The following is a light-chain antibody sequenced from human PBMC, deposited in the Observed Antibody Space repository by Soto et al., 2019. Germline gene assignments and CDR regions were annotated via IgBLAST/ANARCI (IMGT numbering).Light chain of an antibody. J-gene: IGLJ3*02. CDR2: EDY. CDR1: SSDVGGYNY. CDR3: CSYGNSRWV. Sequence: QSALTQPPSASGSPGQSVTISCTGTSSDVGGYNYVSWYQQDPGKAPKVMIYEDYKRPSGVSTRFSGSRFGNTASLTIFGLQAEDEADYYCCSYGNSRWVFGGGTKLTVL. V-gene: IGLV2-8*01.